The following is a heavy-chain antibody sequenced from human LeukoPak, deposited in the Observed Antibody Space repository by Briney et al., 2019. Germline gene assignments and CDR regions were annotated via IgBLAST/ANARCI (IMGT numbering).Heavy chain of an antibody. V-gene: IGHV3-23*01. J-gene: IGHJ6*03. CDR2: ISGGGDNT. Sequence: GGSLRLSCAVSGIPFSDFAMSWVRQAPGKGLEWVSTISGGGDNTYFADSVKGRFTISRDNSKNTLFLQMVSLRAEDTAVYYCAKFEGALLGNYYMDVWGKGTTVTVSS. CDR3: AKFEGALLGNYYMDV. CDR1: GIPFSDFA.